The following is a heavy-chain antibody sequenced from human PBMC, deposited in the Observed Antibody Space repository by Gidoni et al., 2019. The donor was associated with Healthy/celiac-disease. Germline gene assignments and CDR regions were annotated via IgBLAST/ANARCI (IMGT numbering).Heavy chain of an antibody. V-gene: IGHV4-39*01. CDR1: GGSISSSSYY. CDR2: IYYSGST. D-gene: IGHD6-19*01. Sequence: QLQLQESCPVLVKPSETLSLTCTVSGGSISSSSYYWGWIRQPPGKGLEWIGSIYYSGSTYYNPSLKSRVTISVDTSKNQFSLKLSSVTAADTAVYYCARRGEEYSSGWYYFDYWGQGTLVTVSS. J-gene: IGHJ4*02. CDR3: ARRGEEYSSGWYYFDY.